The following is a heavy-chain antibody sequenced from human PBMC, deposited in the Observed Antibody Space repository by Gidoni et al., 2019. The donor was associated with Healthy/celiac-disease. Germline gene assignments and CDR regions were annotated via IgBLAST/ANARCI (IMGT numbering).Heavy chain of an antibody. CDR3: ARGRIRFLADY. J-gene: IGHJ4*02. Sequence: QVQLVESGGGVVQPGRSLRLSCAASGFTFSSYAMHWVRQAPGKGLEWVAVISYDGSNKYYADSVKGRFTISRDNSKNTLYLQMNSLRAEDTAVYYCARGRIRFLADYWGQGTLVTVSS. CDR1: GFTFSSYA. V-gene: IGHV3-30-3*01. CDR2: ISYDGSNK. D-gene: IGHD3-3*01.